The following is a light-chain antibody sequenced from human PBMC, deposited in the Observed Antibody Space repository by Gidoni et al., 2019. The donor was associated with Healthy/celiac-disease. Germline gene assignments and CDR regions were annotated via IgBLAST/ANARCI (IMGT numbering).Light chain of an antibody. CDR1: QGISSV. J-gene: IGKJ4*01. CDR2: DAS. Sequence: ASKLTQAPSSLSASVGDRVTITCRASQGISSVLAWYQQKPGKAPKLLIYDASSLESGVPSRFSASGSGTDFTLTTSSLQPADFSTYYCQQFNSYPPLTFGGGTKVEIK. V-gene: IGKV1-13*02. CDR3: QQFNSYPPLT.